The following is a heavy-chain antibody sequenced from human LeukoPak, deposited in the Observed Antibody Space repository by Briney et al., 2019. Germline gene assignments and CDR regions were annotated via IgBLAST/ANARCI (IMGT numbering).Heavy chain of an antibody. CDR2: IYTDGSST. J-gene: IGHJ4*02. Sequence: GGSLRLSCAASGFTFSSYWMHWVRQAPGKGLVWVSRIYTDGSSTNYADSVKGRFTISRDNAKNSLYLQMSSLRAEDTALYLCAGGDRNGWYFYYWGQGTLVTVSS. V-gene: IGHV3-74*01. CDR1: GFTFSSYW. CDR3: AGGDRNGWYFYY. D-gene: IGHD6-19*01.